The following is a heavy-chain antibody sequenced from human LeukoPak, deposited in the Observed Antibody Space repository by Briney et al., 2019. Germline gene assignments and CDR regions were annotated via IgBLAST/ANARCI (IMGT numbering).Heavy chain of an antibody. D-gene: IGHD6-19*01. CDR3: ARARWSSTGWFLGY. Sequence: GGSLRLSCAASGFTFHDYGMSWVRQSPGKGLVWVSRVNPQGSETSYADSVKGRFTISRDNAKDALHLQMDNLRAEDTAVYYCARARWSSTGWFLGYWGQGTLVTVSS. CDR2: VNPQGSET. J-gene: IGHJ4*02. CDR1: GFTFHDYG. V-gene: IGHV3-20*04.